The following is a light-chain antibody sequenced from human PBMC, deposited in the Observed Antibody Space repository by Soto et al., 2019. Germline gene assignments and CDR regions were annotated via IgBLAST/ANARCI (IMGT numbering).Light chain of an antibody. CDR3: QQLNSYPLT. Sequence: DIQFTQSGSFLSVSVGERVTGTCRVSQGINRYLACHQQKPGKPPKLLIYPASTLQSGVPSRFSGSGSGTDFTLTISSLQPEDFATYYCQQLNSYPLTFGGGTKVDI. J-gene: IGKJ4*01. CDR1: QGINRY. V-gene: IGKV1-9*01. CDR2: PAS.